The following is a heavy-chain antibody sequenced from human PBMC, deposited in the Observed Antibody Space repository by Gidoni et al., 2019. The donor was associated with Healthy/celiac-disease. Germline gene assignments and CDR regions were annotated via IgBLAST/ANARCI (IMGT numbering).Heavy chain of an antibody. J-gene: IGHJ4*02. CDR3: ARSDIVVVPAAFFDY. V-gene: IGHV3-7*04. CDR2: IKQDGSEK. CDR1: GFTFSSYW. D-gene: IGHD2-2*01. Sequence: EVQLVESGGGLVQPGGSLRISCAASGFTFSSYWMSWVRQATGKGLEWVANIKQDGSEKYYVDSVKGRVTISRDNAKNSLYLQMNSLRAEDTAVYYCARSDIVVVPAAFFDYWGQGTLVTVSS.